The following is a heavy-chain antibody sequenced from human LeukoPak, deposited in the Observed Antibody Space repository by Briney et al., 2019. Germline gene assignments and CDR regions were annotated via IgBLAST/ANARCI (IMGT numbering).Heavy chain of an antibody. CDR3: AREGVGARAFDI. J-gene: IGHJ3*02. CDR2: INHSGST. D-gene: IGHD1-26*01. Sequence: SETLSLTCAVYGGSFSGYYWSWIRQPPGKGLEWIGEINHSGSTNYNPSLKSRVTISVDTSKNQFSLKLSSVTAADTAVYYCAREGVGARAFDIWDQGTMVTVSS. CDR1: GGSFSGYY. V-gene: IGHV4-34*01.